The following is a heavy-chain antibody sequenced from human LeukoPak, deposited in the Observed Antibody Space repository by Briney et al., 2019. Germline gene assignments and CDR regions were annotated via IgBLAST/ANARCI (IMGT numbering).Heavy chain of an antibody. J-gene: IGHJ4*02. CDR1: GFTFSSYE. CDR3: ARADYGSGSPPFDY. CDR2: ISSSGSAI. D-gene: IGHD3-10*01. V-gene: IGHV3-48*03. Sequence: QPGGYLRLSCAASGFTFSSYEMNCVCQASGNVLDLVSYISSSGSAIYYAVSVKGRFTISRDNAKNSLYLQMNSLRAEDTAVYYCARADYGSGSPPFDYWGQGTLVTVSS.